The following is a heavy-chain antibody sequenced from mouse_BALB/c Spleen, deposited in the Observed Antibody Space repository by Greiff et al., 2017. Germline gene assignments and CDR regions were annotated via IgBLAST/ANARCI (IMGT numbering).Heavy chain of an antibody. V-gene: IGHV5-6-2*01. Sequence: DVHLVESGGGLVKLGGSLKLSCAASGFTFSSYYMSWVRQTPEKRLELVAAINSNGGSTYYPDTVKGRFTISRDNAKNTLYLQMSSLKSEDTALYYCARQGGSSYFDYWGQGTTLTVSS. CDR3: ARQGGSSYFDY. CDR1: GFTFSSYY. J-gene: IGHJ2*01. CDR2: INSNGGST.